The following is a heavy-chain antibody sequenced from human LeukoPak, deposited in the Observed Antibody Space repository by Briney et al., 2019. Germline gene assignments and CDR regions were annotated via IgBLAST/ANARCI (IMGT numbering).Heavy chain of an antibody. CDR1: NYSISSGYY. V-gene: IGHV4-38-2*02. CDR2: IYHSGNT. CDR3: AGTYSLYDPFDI. D-gene: IGHD6-13*01. J-gene: IGHJ3*02. Sequence: SETLPLTCTVSNYSISSGYYWAWIRQPPGKGLEWIGNIYHSGNTYYNPSLKSRVNLSVDTSENQFSLKLSSVTAADTAVYYCAGTYSLYDPFDIWGQGTMATVSS.